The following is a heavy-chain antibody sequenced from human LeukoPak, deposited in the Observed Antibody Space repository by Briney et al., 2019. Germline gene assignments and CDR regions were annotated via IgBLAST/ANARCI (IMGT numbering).Heavy chain of an antibody. CDR1: GFTVTDNY. D-gene: IGHD6-19*01. V-gene: IGHV3-53*01. CDR3: ASGGYSSGWYIKGPLDY. CDR2: IYGGGDT. Sequence: GGSLRLSCAASGFTVTDNYMNWVRQSSGKGLEWVSVIYGGGDTNYADSVKGRFTISRDNSKNTLYLQMNSLRAEDTAVYYCASGGYSSGWYIKGPLDYWGQGTLVTVSS. J-gene: IGHJ4*02.